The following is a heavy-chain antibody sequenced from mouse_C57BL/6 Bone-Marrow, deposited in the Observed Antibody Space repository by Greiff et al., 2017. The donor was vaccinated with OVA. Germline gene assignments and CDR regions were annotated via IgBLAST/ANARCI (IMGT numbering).Heavy chain of an antibody. CDR3: ARGDYSGSSYGVFDV. V-gene: IGHV14-2*01. Sequence: VQLKESGAELVKPGASVKLSCTASGFNIKDYYMHWVKQRTEQGLEWIGRIDPEDGETKYAPNFQGKATITADTSSNTDYLQLSSLTSEDTAVYYGARGDYSGSSYGVFDVWGTGTTVTVSS. CDR1: GFNIKDYY. D-gene: IGHD1-1*01. CDR2: IDPEDGET. J-gene: IGHJ1*03.